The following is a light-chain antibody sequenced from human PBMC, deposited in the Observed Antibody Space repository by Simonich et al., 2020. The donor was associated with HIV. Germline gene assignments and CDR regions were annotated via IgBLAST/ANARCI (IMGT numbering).Light chain of an antibody. V-gene: IGKV3-15*01. CDR1: QRVSSN. CDR2: GAS. Sequence: EIVMTQSPATLSVSPGARATLSCRASQRVSSNLAWYQQKPGQAPRLLIYGASTRATGTPARFSGSGSGTDFTLTISRLEPEDFAVYYCQQFGSSRIFTFGQGTKLEIK. J-gene: IGKJ2*01. CDR3: QQFGSSRIFT.